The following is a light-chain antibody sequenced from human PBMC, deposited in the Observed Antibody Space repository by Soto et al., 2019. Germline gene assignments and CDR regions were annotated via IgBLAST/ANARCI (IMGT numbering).Light chain of an antibody. CDR2: GES. Sequence: VVTQSPATLSLSPGDSATLSCRASQSVSSNLAWYQQKPGQAPRLLIYGESTRATGVPDRFSGSGSGTELTLTISGLQSEDFAVYYCQKYNDWPRTFGQGTKVDIK. CDR3: QKYNDWPRT. V-gene: IGKV3-15*01. J-gene: IGKJ1*01. CDR1: QSVSSN.